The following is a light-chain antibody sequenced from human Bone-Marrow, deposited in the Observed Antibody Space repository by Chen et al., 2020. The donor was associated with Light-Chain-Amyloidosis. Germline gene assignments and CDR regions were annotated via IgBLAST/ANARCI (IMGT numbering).Light chain of an antibody. V-gene: IGLV3-25*03. CDR2: RDT. J-gene: IGLJ2*01. CDR1: DLPTKY. CDR3: QSADSSGTYEVI. Sequence: SYERTQRPSVSVSPGQTARITCSGDDLPTKYAYWYQQKPGTAPVLVIHRDTERPSGISERFSGSSSGTTATLTISGVQAEDEADYHCQSADSSGTYEVIFGGGTKLTVL.